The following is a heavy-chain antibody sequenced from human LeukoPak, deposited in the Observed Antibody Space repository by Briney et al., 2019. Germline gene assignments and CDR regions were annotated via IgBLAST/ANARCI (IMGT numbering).Heavy chain of an antibody. CDR3: AKTGGRDGYGFDS. Sequence: GGSLRLSCAASGFTFSGYGMHWVRQAPGKGLEWVAFIRYDESNKYYVDSVKGRFTISRDNSENTLDLQMNSLRAEDTALYYCAKTGGRDGYGFDSWGQGTLVTVSP. CDR2: IRYDESNK. D-gene: IGHD5-24*01. J-gene: IGHJ4*02. CDR1: GFTFSGYG. V-gene: IGHV3-30*02.